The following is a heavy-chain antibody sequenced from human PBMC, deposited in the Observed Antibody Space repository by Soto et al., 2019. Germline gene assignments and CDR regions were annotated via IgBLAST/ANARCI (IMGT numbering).Heavy chain of an antibody. CDR1: GYTFNDFG. CDR3: ARDIGFDIDY. J-gene: IGHJ4*02. CDR2: IYSKAGTI. V-gene: IGHV1-18*01. D-gene: IGHD5-12*01. Sequence: QVQLVQSGAEVQKPGASVKVSCKTSGYTFNDFGITWVRQAPGLGLEWLGWIYSKAGTINFAPKFQGRAIMTTDTSARTAYMELTSLTFDVSAVYFCARDIGFDIDYWGQGTLVTV.